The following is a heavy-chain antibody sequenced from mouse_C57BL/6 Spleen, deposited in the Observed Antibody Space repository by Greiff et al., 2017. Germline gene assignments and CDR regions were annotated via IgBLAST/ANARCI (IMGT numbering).Heavy chain of an antibody. CDR3: ARSVLRRDFDY. Sequence: QVQLQQPGAELVRPGSSVKLSCKASGYTFTSYWMDWVKQRPGQGLEWIGNIYPSDSETHYNQKFKDKATVTVDKSSSTAYMQLSSLTSEDSAVYYCARSVLRRDFDYWGQGTTLTVSS. CDR1: GYTFTSYW. V-gene: IGHV1-61*01. CDR2: IYPSDSET. D-gene: IGHD1-1*01. J-gene: IGHJ2*01.